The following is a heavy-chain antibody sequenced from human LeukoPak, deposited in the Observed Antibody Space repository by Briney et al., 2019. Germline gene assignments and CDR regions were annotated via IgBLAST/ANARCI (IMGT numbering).Heavy chain of an antibody. J-gene: IGHJ5*02. Sequence: GGSLRLSCAASGFTFSSYAMHWVRQAPGKGLEWVAVISYDGSNKYYADSVKGRFTISRDNSKNTLYLQMNSLRAEDTAVYYCSKDLTSDFRGEFDPWGQGTLVTVSS. V-gene: IGHV3-30-3*01. CDR2: ISYDGSNK. D-gene: IGHD2-21*01. CDR1: GFTFSSYA. CDR3: SKDLTSDFRGEFDP.